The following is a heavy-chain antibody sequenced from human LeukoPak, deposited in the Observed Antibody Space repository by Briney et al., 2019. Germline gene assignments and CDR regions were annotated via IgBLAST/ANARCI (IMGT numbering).Heavy chain of an antibody. V-gene: IGHV3-74*03. D-gene: IGHD3-10*01. Sequence: GGSLRLSCAASGFTFSNYWVHWVRQAPGKGLVWVSRINRDGSTTKYADSVKGRFTVSRDNAKNTVNLQMNSLRAEDTAVYYCARDKKSGESSEINYWGQGTLVTVSS. CDR2: INRDGSTT. J-gene: IGHJ4*02. CDR3: ARDKKSGESSEINY. CDR1: GFTFSNYW.